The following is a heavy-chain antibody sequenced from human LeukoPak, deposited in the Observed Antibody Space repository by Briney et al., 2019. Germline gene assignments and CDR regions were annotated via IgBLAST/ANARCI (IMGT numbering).Heavy chain of an antibody. V-gene: IGHV4-39*07. D-gene: IGHD1-26*01. CDR3: ARGLAWELLVPFDF. J-gene: IGHJ4*02. CDR2: IHHSGST. CDR1: GGFIISSTYY. Sequence: SETLSLTCTVSGGFIISSTYYWGWFRQPPGKGPEWIGTIHHSGSTYYNPSLKSRVTMSVDTSKNQFSLRLNSVTAADTATYYCARGLAWELLVPFDFWGQGTLVTVS.